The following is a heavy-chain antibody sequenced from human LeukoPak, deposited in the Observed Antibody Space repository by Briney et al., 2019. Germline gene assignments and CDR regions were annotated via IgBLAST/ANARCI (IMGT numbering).Heavy chain of an antibody. D-gene: IGHD2-2*01. CDR3: TTDPPVPADDAFDI. V-gene: IGHV3-15*01. Sequence: GGSLRLSCAASGFTFSSYEMNWVRQAPGKGLEWVGRIKSKTDGGTTDYAAPVKGRFTISRDDSKNTLYLQMNSLKTEDTAVYYCTTDPPVPADDAFDIWGQGTMVTVSS. J-gene: IGHJ3*02. CDR1: GFTFSSYE. CDR2: IKSKTDGGTT.